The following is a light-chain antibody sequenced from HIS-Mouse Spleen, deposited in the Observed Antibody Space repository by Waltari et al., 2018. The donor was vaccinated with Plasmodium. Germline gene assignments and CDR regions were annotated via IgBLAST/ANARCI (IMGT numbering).Light chain of an antibody. CDR1: QSVTSN. J-gene: IGKJ2*01. Sequence: EIVMTQSPPTLSVSPGERATPSSRASQSVTSNLAWYQQKPGQAPRLLIYGASTRATGIPARFSGSGSGTEFTLTISSMQSEDFAVYYCQQYNNWPPYTFGQGTKLEIK. CDR3: QQYNNWPPYT. CDR2: GAS. V-gene: IGKV3-15*01.